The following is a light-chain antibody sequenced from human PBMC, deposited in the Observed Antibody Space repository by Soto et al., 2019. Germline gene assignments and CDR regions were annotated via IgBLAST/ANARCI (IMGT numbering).Light chain of an antibody. J-gene: IGKJ1*01. CDR2: GAS. CDR1: QSVSSN. CDR3: QQYSNWPPET. Sequence: EIVMTQSPATLSVSPGERATLSCRASQSVSSNLAWYQQKPGQAPRLLIYGASTRATGIPARSSGSGSGTEFTLTISSLQSEDFAVYYCQQYSNWPPETFGQGTKVDIK. V-gene: IGKV3-15*01.